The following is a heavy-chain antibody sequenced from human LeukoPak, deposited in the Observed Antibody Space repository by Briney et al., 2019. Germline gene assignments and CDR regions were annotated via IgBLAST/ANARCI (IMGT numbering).Heavy chain of an antibody. V-gene: IGHV1-2*02. CDR1: GYTFTGYH. J-gene: IGHJ4*02. CDR3: ARTWGDGYNYPVEN. D-gene: IGHD5-24*01. Sequence: GASVKVSCKASGYTFTGYHMHWVRQAPGRGLEWVGWINPNSGGTKYAQKFQGRVTMTRDTSISTAYMELSRLTSDDTAVYYCARTWGDGYNYPVENWGQGTLVTVSS. CDR2: INPNSGGT.